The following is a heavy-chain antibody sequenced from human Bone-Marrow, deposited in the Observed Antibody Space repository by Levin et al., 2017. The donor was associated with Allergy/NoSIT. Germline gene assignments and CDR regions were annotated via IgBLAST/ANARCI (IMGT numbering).Heavy chain of an antibody. D-gene: IGHD1-26*01. CDR3: ARDRYYEHFDY. Sequence: LSLTCAASGFTFSSYWMSWVRQAPGKGLEWVANIKQDGSEKYYVDSVKGRFTISRDNAKNSLYLQMNSLRAEDTAVYYCARDRYYEHFDYWGQGTLVTVSS. J-gene: IGHJ4*02. V-gene: IGHV3-7*01. CDR1: GFTFSSYW. CDR2: IKQDGSEK.